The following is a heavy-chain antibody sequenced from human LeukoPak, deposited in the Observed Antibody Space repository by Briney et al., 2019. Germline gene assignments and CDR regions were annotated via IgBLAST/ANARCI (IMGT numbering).Heavy chain of an antibody. D-gene: IGHD3-22*01. V-gene: IGHV1-18*01. CDR3: ARVPYYYDTSGPTYYYYMDV. CDR1: GYTFISYG. CDR2: IIVYNGNT. Sequence: GASVKVSCKASGYTFISYGISWVRQAPGQGLEWMGWIIVYNGNTNYAQKPQGRVTMTTDTSTSTAYMELRSLRSDDTAVYYCARVPYYYDTSGPTYYYYMDVWGKGTTVTVSS. J-gene: IGHJ6*03.